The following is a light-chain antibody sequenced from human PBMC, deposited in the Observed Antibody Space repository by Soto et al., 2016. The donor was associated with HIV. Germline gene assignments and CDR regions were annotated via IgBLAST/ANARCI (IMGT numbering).Light chain of an antibody. J-gene: IGLJ2*01. Sequence: SYVLTQPPSLSVAPGKTARITCGGNNIGSKSVHWYQQKPGQAPMLVVYDDNDRPSGIPERFSGSNSGNTATLTISRVEAGDGADYYCQVWDTSSDHVVFGGGTKLTVL. V-gene: IGLV3-21*03. CDR3: QVWDTSSDHVV. CDR2: DDN. CDR1: NIGSKS.